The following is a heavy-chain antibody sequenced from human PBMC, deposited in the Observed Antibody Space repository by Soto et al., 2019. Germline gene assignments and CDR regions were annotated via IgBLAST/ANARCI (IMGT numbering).Heavy chain of an antibody. CDR3: AKAIAVAGDLDY. D-gene: IGHD6-19*01. CDR2: ISSDGKTK. V-gene: IGHV3-30*18. CDR1: GFAFSSYG. J-gene: IGHJ4*01. Sequence: GGSLRLSCVASGFAFSSYGIHWVRQAPGKGLEWVGVISSDGKTKYYADSVKGRFTISRDNSKNTLFLQMDSLRPEDTAVYYCAKAIAVAGDLDYWGHGTLVTVSS.